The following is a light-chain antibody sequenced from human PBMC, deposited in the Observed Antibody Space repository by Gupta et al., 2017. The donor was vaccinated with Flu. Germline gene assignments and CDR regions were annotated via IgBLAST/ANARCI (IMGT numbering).Light chain of an antibody. CDR1: QNIRTY. J-gene: IGKJ2*01. CDR2: AAS. CDR3: QQSYSAPYT. Sequence: SGVTASVGGKVSTTCRASQNIRTYLDWYQRKAGKAPKLLIYAASSLQSGVPSRFSGSGSRSDFTLTISSLQPEDFATYYCQQSYSAPYTFGQGTKLEIK. V-gene: IGKV1-39*01.